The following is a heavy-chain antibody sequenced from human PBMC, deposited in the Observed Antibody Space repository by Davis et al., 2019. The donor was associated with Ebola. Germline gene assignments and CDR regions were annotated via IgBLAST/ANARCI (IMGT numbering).Heavy chain of an antibody. J-gene: IGHJ5*02. D-gene: IGHD3-3*01. V-gene: IGHV4-34*01. CDR1: GGSFSGYY. Sequence: MPSETLSLTCAVYGGSFSGYYWSWIRQPPGKGLEWIGEINHSGSTNYNPSLKSRVTISVDTSKNQFSPKLSSVTAAVTAVYYCARLNYDFWSGYYSGNWFDPWGQGTLVTVSS. CDR2: INHSGST. CDR3: ARLNYDFWSGYYSGNWFDP.